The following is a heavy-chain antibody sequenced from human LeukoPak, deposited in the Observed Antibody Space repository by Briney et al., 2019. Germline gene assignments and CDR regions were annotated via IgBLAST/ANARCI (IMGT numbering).Heavy chain of an antibody. CDR2: ITMNSVR. CDR3: ARDRGTYDSRYYYGMDV. V-gene: IGHV3-69-1*01. CDR1: GFSLSDYG. Sequence: GGSLRLSCSASGFSLSDYGMSWVRQAPGKGLEWVSYITMNSVRFYADSVKGRFTISRDNDKNSVYLQMNSLRAEDTAVYHCARDRGTYDSRYYYGMDVWGQGTTVTVSS. D-gene: IGHD2-8*01. J-gene: IGHJ6*02.